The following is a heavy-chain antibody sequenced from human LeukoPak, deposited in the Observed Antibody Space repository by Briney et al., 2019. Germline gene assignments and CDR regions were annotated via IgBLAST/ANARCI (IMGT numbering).Heavy chain of an antibody. V-gene: IGHV4-31*03. CDR1: GGSISSSTYY. CDR2: IYNSGTT. Sequence: SETLSLTCTVSGGSISSSTYYWNWIRQYPGKGLEWIGYIYNSGTTYYNPSLKSRVTISVDTSKNQFSLKLNSMSAADTAVYYCVEAPNPYYFDDWGQGTLVTVSS. CDR3: VEAPNPYYFDD. J-gene: IGHJ4*02. D-gene: IGHD5-24*01.